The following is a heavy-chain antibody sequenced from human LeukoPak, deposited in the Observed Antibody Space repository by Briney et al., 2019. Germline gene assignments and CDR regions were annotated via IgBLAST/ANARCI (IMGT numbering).Heavy chain of an antibody. CDR3: ASPARRITIFGVPFDY. CDR1: ELTFRSYA. V-gene: IGHV3-30-3*01. J-gene: IGHJ4*02. Sequence: GKSLRLSCVASELTFRSYAMHWVRQAPGKGLEWVATISYDGGNEYYADSVKGRFTISRDNSKNTLYLQMNTLRPEDTAVYYCASPARRITIFGVPFDYWGQGTLVTVS. CDR2: ISYDGGNE. D-gene: IGHD3-3*01.